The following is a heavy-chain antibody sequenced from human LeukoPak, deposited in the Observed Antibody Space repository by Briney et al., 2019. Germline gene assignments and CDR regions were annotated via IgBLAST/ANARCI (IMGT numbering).Heavy chain of an antibody. CDR1: GFTFTSYW. D-gene: IGHD3-10*01. V-gene: IGHV3-7*01. CDR2: IRHDASEK. CDR3: ARAGQEWFGELGFDQ. J-gene: IGHJ4*02. Sequence: GGSLRLSCAASGFTFTSYWMSWVRQAPGKGLEWVANIRHDASEKNYVESVKGRFTISRDNAKNSLYLQTNSLRAEDTAVYYCARAGQEWFGELGFDQWGQGTLVIVSS.